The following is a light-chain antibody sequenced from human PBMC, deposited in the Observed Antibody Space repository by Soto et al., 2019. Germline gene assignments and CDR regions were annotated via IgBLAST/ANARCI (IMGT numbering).Light chain of an antibody. CDR3: QSYDGSLTGYI. J-gene: IGLJ1*01. V-gene: IGLV1-40*01. CDR2: GIS. CDR1: SSNIGAGFD. Sequence: QSLLTHSPSVSGAPGQRVTISCTGSSSNIGAGFDIHWYQHLPGTAPKLLIYGISNRPSGVPDRFSGSKSGTSASLAITGLQAEDEADYYCQSYDGSLTGYIFGTGTKVTVL.